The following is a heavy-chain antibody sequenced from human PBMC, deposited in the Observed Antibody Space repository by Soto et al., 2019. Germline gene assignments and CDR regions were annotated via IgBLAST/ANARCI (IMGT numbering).Heavy chain of an antibody. Sequence: QVQLQESGPGLAKPSQTLSLTCTVSGGSISSGGYYWSWIRQHPGKGLEWIGYIYYSGSTYYNPSLKSRVTISVDTSKNQFSLKLSSVTAADTAVYYCARDEFGTIAAAGTELWGQGTLVTVSS. V-gene: IGHV4-31*03. CDR1: GGSISSGGYY. D-gene: IGHD6-13*01. CDR3: ARDEFGTIAAAGTEL. CDR2: IYYSGST. J-gene: IGHJ4*02.